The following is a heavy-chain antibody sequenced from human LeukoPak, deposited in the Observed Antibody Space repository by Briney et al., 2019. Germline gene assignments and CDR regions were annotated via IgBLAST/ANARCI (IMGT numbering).Heavy chain of an antibody. Sequence: PGGSLRLSCAASGFTFSSYSMNWVRQAPGKGLEWVSSISSSSSYIYYADSVKGRFTISRDNAKNSLYLQMNSLRAEDTAVYYCARDEGFGELLNDFDYWGQGTLVTVSS. CDR1: GFTFSSYS. CDR2: ISSSSSYI. J-gene: IGHJ4*02. CDR3: ARDEGFGELLNDFDY. D-gene: IGHD3-10*01. V-gene: IGHV3-21*01.